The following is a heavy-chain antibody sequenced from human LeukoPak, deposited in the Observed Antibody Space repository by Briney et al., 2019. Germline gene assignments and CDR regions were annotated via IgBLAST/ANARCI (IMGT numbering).Heavy chain of an antibody. Sequence: PGGSLRLSCAASGFTFSSYAMSWVRQAPGKGLEWVSAISGSGGSTYYAGSVKGRFTISRDNSKNTLYLQMNSLRAEDTAVYYCAKAARLWFGELLTFDYWGQGTLVTVSS. CDR1: GFTFSSYA. CDR2: ISGSGGST. D-gene: IGHD3-10*01. J-gene: IGHJ4*02. CDR3: AKAARLWFGELLTFDY. V-gene: IGHV3-23*01.